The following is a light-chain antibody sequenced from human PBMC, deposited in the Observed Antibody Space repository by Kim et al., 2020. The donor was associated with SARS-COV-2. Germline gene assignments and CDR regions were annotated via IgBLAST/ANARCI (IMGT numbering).Light chain of an antibody. CDR2: DAS. CDR3: QQYSSRPT. CDR1: QSVSTSS. Sequence: IVLTQSPGTLSLSPGERATLSCRASQSVSTSSLAWYQLRPGQAPRLLIYDASTRAAGIPDRFSGGGSGTDFTLTISRLEPEDSAVYCCQQYSSRPTFGGGTKVDIK. V-gene: IGKV3-20*01. J-gene: IGKJ4*01.